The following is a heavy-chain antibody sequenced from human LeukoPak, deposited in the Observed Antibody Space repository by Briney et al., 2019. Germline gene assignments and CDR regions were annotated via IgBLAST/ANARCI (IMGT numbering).Heavy chain of an antibody. CDR2: ISAYNGNT. D-gene: IGHD3-10*01. V-gene: IGHV1-18*01. CDR1: GYTFTSYD. J-gene: IGHJ4*02. CDR3: ARGSLTMVRGVFVY. Sequence: GASVKVSCKASGYTFTSYDINWVRQATGQGLEWMGWISAYNGNTNYAQKLQGRVTMTTDTSTSTAYMELRSLRSDDTAVYYCARGSLTMVRGVFVYWGQGTLVTVSS.